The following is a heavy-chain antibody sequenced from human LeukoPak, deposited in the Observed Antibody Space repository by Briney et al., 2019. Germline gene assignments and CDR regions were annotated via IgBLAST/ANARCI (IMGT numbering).Heavy chain of an antibody. CDR3: ARTSHSGYMVRGVLYYGMDV. Sequence: SSETLSLTCSVSGGSISGDGYHWGWIRRPPGKGLEWIGSIHYSGSTCYKTSLKSRVTIDVDTSKNQFSLKLSSVTAADTAVYYCARTSHSGYMVRGVLYYGMDVWGQGTTVTASS. CDR2: IHYSGST. CDR1: GGSISGDGYH. D-gene: IGHD3-10*01. J-gene: IGHJ6*02. V-gene: IGHV4-39*01.